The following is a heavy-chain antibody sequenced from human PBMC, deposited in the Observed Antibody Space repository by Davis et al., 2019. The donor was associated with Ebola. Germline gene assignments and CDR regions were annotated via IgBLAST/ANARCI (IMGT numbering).Heavy chain of an antibody. CDR1: GFTFSSYS. J-gene: IGHJ4*02. Sequence: GESLKISCAASGFTFSSYSMNWVRQAPGKGLEWVSSISSSSSYIYYADSVKGRFTISRDNAQNTLYLQMNSLTAEDTAVYYCSRDVQFEFYDYWGQGTLVTVSS. V-gene: IGHV3-21*01. CDR3: SRDVQFEFYDY. D-gene: IGHD3-10*01. CDR2: ISSSSSYI.